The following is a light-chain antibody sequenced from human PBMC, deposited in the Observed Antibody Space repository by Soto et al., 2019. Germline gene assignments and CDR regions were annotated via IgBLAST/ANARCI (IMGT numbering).Light chain of an antibody. CDR3: QTWGTCIQV. CDR2: LNSDGSH. V-gene: IGLV4-69*01. Sequence: QLVLTQSPSASASLGASVKLTCTLSSGHSSYAIAWHQQQPEKGPRYLMKLNSDGSHSKGDGIPDRFSGSSSGAERYLTISSLQSEDEADYYCQTWGTCIQVLGTGTKVTVL. CDR1: SGHSSYA. J-gene: IGLJ1*01.